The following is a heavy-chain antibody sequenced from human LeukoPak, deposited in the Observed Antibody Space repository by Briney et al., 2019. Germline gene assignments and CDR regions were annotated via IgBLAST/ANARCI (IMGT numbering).Heavy chain of an antibody. V-gene: IGHV3-23*01. J-gene: IGHJ4*01. Sequence: GGSLRLSCAASGFTFNKYAMTWVRQAPGKGLEWVSVISANGHNTYYVDSVKGRFTISRGNFKNMMYLQMDSLRVEDTAVYYCTLRTDYWGQGILVSVSS. CDR3: TLRTDY. CDR2: ISANGHNT. CDR1: GFTFNKYA.